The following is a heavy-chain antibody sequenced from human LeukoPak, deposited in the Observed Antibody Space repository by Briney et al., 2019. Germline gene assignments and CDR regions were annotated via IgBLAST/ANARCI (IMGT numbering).Heavy chain of an antibody. Sequence: PSETLSLTCTVSGGSISSYYWTWIRQPPGNGLEWIRYIYYSGSTNYNPSLKSRVTISVDTSKNQFSLKLSSVTAADTAVYYCARNYYDSSGYFTSYYYYGMDVWGQGTTVTVSS. D-gene: IGHD3-22*01. CDR1: GGSISSYY. CDR3: ARNYYDSSGYFTSYYYYGMDV. V-gene: IGHV4-59*01. J-gene: IGHJ6*02. CDR2: IYYSGST.